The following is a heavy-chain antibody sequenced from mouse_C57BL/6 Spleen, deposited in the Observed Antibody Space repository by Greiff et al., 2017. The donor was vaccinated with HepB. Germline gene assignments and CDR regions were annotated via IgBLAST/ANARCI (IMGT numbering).Heavy chain of an antibody. CDR3: ARSDGYYGYFDV. Sequence: VQLQQSGAELVRPGTSVKVSCKASGYAFTNYLIEWVKQRPGQGLEWIGVINPGSGGTNYNEKFKGKAKLTADKSSSTAYMQLSSLTSEDSAVYFCARSDGYYGYFDVWGTGTTVTVSS. J-gene: IGHJ1*03. CDR1: GYAFTNYL. D-gene: IGHD2-3*01. V-gene: IGHV1-54*01. CDR2: INPGSGGT.